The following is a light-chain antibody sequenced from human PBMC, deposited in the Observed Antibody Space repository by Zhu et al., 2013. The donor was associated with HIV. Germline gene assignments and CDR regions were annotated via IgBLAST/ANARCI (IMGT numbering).Light chain of an antibody. J-gene: IGKJ2*01. CDR2: GAS. Sequence: IQMTQSPSSLSASVGDRVNITCRASQRISSFLAWYQQKPGKAPQLLIYGASTLEGGVPPRFSGSGGGTQFSLTISSLQPEDSATYYCLQHSDYPFTFGQGTKLEIK. CDR1: QRISSF. CDR3: LQHSDYPFT. V-gene: IGKV1-9*01.